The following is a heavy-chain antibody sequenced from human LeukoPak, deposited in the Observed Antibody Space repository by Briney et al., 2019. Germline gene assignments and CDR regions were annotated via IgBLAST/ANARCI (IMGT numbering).Heavy chain of an antibody. CDR1: GFTFSSYE. CDR2: ISSSGSTI. J-gene: IGHJ6*02. V-gene: IGHV3-48*03. CDR3: ARLYYYYGMDV. Sequence: GGSLRLSCAASGFTFSSYEMNWVRQAPGKGLECVSYISSSGSTIYYADSVKGRFTISRDNAKNSLYLQMNSLRAEDTAVYYCARLYYYYGMDVWGQGTTVTVSS.